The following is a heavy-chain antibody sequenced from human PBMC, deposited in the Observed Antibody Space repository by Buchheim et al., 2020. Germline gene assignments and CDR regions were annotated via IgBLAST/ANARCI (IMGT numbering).Heavy chain of an antibody. CDR3: ASSTGTADF. CDR1: GFSFSSYA. D-gene: IGHD1-1*01. V-gene: IGHV3-23*04. CDR2: SSGSGGST. J-gene: IGHJ4*02. Sequence: EVQLVESGGGLVQPGGSLRLSCAASGFSFSSYAMSWVRQAPGKGGEWVSASSGSGGSTYYADSVKGRFTISIDNSKKTHDMSMNRLRAEDTAVYYCASSTGTADFWGQGTL.